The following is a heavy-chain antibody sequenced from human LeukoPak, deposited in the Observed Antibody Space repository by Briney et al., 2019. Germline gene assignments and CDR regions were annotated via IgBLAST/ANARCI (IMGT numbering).Heavy chain of an antibody. J-gene: IGHJ4*02. V-gene: IGHV3-48*04. CDR1: GFTFSNYN. Sequence: GGSLRLSCAASGFTFSNYNMNWVRQVPGKGLEWVSYITFSSTSIYYAASVKGRFTISRDNARHTLYLQMNSLRAEDTAVYYCARGRGNDYWGQGTLVTVSS. D-gene: IGHD1-1*01. CDR2: ITFSSTSI. CDR3: ARGRGNDY.